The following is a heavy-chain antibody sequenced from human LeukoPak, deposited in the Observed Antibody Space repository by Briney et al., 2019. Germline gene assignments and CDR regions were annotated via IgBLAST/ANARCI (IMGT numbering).Heavy chain of an antibody. CDR3: AKVRWGSDNALDS. V-gene: IGHV3-30*18. Sequence: PGGSLRLSCAASGFPFSDYGMYWVRQAPGKGLEWLAVISHDGSNKYYADSVKGRITISRDNSMNTLYLQMNSLRAEDTAVYYCAKVRWGSDNALDSWGQGTLVTGFS. D-gene: IGHD3-16*01. CDR2: ISHDGSNK. CDR1: GFPFSDYG. J-gene: IGHJ4*02.